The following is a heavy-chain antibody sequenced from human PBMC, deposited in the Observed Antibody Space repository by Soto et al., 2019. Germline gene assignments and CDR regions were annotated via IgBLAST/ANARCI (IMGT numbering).Heavy chain of an antibody. Sequence: PSETLSLTCSVSGGSVSRVNDYWSWIRQPPGKGLEWIGYIYHSGITNYNPSLKSRVTISLDTSKNQCSLTLTSVTAADTAVYYCARLDLTYYFDYWGQGTPVTVSS. V-gene: IGHV4-61*01. J-gene: IGHJ4*02. CDR2: IYHSGIT. D-gene: IGHD3-3*01. CDR3: ARLDLTYYFDY. CDR1: GGSVSRVNDY.